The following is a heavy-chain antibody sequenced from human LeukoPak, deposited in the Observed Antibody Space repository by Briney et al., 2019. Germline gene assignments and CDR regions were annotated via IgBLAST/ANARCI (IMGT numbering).Heavy chain of an antibody. CDR1: GASFSSGDQY. Sequence: SQTLSLTCTVSGASFSSGDQYWNWIRQSPGKGLEWIGSIHHSGMLYNNPSLESRVTISIDTSKNQFSLNLNSVTAADTAVYFCSRGLDSRKLGYWGQGTLVTVSS. V-gene: IGHV4-31*03. CDR3: SRGLDSRKLGY. D-gene: IGHD3-22*01. J-gene: IGHJ4*02. CDR2: IHHSGML.